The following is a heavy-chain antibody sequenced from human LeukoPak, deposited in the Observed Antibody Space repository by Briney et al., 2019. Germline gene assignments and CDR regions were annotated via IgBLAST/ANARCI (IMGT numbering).Heavy chain of an antibody. D-gene: IGHD3-10*01. CDR3: ARGDLPGGY. CDR1: GFIFSSYG. V-gene: IGHV3-7*01. CDR2: IKQDGSEK. Sequence: GGSLRLSCAASGFIFSSYGMTWVRQAPGKGLEWVANIKQDGSEKYYVDSVKGRFTISRDNAKNSLYLQMNSLRAEDTAVYYCARGDLPGGYWGQGTLVTVSS. J-gene: IGHJ4*02.